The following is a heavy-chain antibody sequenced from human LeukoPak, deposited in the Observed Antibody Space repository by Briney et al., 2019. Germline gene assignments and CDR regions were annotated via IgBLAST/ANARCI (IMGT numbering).Heavy chain of an antibody. D-gene: IGHD6-13*01. Sequence: PGGSLRLSCAASGFTLCSYAMTLVHQAPGGGLEWVSGDDGGGGGTYYADSVKGRFTVSRDNSKDTLYLQMNGLRAEDTAVYFCAKQSAGSAAWYSLHYDFWGQGTLVTVSS. CDR2: DDGGGGGT. J-gene: IGHJ4*02. V-gene: IGHV3-23*01. CDR1: GFTLCSYA. CDR3: AKQSAGSAAWYSLHYDF.